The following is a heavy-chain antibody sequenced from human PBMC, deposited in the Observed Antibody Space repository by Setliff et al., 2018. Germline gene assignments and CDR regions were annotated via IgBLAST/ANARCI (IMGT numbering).Heavy chain of an antibody. Sequence: GGSLRLSCAASGFTFSSYSMNWVRQAPGKGLEWVSSISSSSSYTYYADTVKGRFTISRDASKNTLDLQMNRLRAEDTAVFYCAKLARAYYDTSGYYTDAVDIWGRGTKVTVS. CDR1: GFTFSSYS. D-gene: IGHD3-22*01. CDR2: ISSSSSYT. V-gene: IGHV3-21*01. J-gene: IGHJ3*02. CDR3: AKLARAYYDTSGYYTDAVDI.